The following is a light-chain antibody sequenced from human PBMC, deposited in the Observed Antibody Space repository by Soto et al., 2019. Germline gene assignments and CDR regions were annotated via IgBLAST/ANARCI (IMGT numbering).Light chain of an antibody. V-gene: IGKV3-11*01. Sequence: EIVLTQSPATLSLSPGERATLSCRASQSVSSYLAWYQQKRGQAPRLLIYDAFNRATGIPVRFSGSGSGTDFTLTISSLEPEDFAVYYCQQRSNWPRTFGQGTKVEIK. J-gene: IGKJ1*01. CDR3: QQRSNWPRT. CDR2: DAF. CDR1: QSVSSY.